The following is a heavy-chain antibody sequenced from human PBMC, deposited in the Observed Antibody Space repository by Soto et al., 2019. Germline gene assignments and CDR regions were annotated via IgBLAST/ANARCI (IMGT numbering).Heavy chain of an antibody. V-gene: IGHV1-3*01. CDR2: ISNAGSGSI. Sequence: QVHLVQSGAEVKKPGASVTVSCKTSGYPVPSFEIHWIRQAPGQRPEWMGGISNAGSGSIKYSQRCQDRLTISGDKRATTVYMTLSSLTSEDAAIYYCARESDHYQDFFQNWGQGSLVTVSA. CDR3: ARESDHYQDFFQN. CDR1: GYPVPSFE. J-gene: IGHJ4*02. D-gene: IGHD3-22*01.